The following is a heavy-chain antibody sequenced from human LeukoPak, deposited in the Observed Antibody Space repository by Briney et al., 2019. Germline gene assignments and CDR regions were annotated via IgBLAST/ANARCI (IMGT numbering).Heavy chain of an antibody. Sequence: GVSLRLSCAASGFTFSSYAMSWVRQAPGKGLEWVSAISGSGGSTYYADSVRGRFTISRDNSKNTLYLQMNSLRAEDTAMYYCAKKTIGGLFAPLHHWGQGTLVTVSP. CDR1: GFTFSSYA. V-gene: IGHV3-23*01. D-gene: IGHD3-16*02. CDR3: AKKTIGGLFAPLHH. J-gene: IGHJ5*02. CDR2: ISGSGGST.